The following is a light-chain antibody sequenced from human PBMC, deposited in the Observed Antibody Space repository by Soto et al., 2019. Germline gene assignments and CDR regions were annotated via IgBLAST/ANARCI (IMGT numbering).Light chain of an antibody. CDR1: SSNIGAGYD. J-gene: IGLJ2*01. CDR3: QSYDSSRSGVV. CDR2: GNS. Sequence: QSALTQPPSVSGAPGQRVTISCTGSSSNIGAGYDVHWYQQLPGTAPKLLIYGNSNRPSGVPDRFSGSKSGTSASLAITGLQAADDADYYCQSYDSSRSGVVVGGGTKRTV. V-gene: IGLV1-40*01.